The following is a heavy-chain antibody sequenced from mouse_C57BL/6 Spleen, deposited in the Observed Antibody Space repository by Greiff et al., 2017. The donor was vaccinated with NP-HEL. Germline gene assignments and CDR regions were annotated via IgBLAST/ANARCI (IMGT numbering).Heavy chain of an antibody. D-gene: IGHD1-1*01. Sequence: EADGIDFSRYWMSWFRRAPGKGLEWIGEINPDSSTINYAPSLKDKFIISRDNAKNTLYLQMSKVRSEDTALYYCARRDYGSRGWYFDVWGTGTTVTVSS. V-gene: IGHV4-1*01. CDR3: ARRDYGSRGWYFDV. J-gene: IGHJ1*03. CDR1: GIDFSRYW. CDR2: INPDSSTI.